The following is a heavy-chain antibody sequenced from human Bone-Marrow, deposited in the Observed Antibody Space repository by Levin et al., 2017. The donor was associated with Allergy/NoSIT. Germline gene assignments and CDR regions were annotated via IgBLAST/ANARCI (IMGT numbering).Heavy chain of an antibody. D-gene: IGHD2-15*01. V-gene: IGHV2-5*02. CDR1: GFPLSTPGLG. CDR2: IYWDDET. J-gene: IGHJ4*02. CDR3: ARRRGSDGSTYFDY. Sequence: SGPTLVKPTQTLALTCSFSGFPLSTPGLGMGWIRQPPGKALEWLALIYWDDETRYSPSLKNRLTITRDTSKTQVVLIMTNMDPADTATDYCARRRGSDGSTYFDYWGQGTLVTVSS.